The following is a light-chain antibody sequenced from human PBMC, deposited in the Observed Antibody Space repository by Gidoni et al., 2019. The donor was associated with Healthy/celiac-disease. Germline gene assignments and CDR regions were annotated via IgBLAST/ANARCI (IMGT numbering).Light chain of an antibody. CDR3: QQYDNLPPLT. CDR1: QDISNY. V-gene: IGKV1-33*01. CDR2: AAS. Sequence: DIQMTQSPSSLSASVGDRVTITCQASQDISNYLNWYQQKPGKAPTLLIYAASNLETWVPSRFSGSGSGTDVTLPISSLQPEDIATYYCQQYDNLPPLTFGGGTKVEIK. J-gene: IGKJ4*01.